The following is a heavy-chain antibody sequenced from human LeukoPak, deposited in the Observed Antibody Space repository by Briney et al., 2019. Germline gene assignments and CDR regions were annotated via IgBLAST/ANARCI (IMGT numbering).Heavy chain of an antibody. Sequence: SETLSLTCTVSGDYASISSYYWGWIRQPPGMGLEWIGYIYYSGTTNYNPSLKSPVTISLDTSKRQCSLKLSSVTAADTAVYYCARDSKELYYYDSSGSTALDVWGQGAMVTVSS. D-gene: IGHD3-22*01. V-gene: IGHV4-61*01. J-gene: IGHJ3*01. CDR2: IYYSGTT. CDR3: ARDSKELYYYDSSGSTALDV. CDR1: GDYASISSYY.